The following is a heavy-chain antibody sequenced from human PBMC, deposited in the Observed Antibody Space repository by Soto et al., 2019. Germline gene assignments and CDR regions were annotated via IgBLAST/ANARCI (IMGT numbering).Heavy chain of an antibody. CDR1: GYSITNNG. D-gene: IGHD1-1*01. CDR3: GKDIRSGSIDY. Sequence: GGSLRLSCAASGYSITNNGMHWVRQAPGKGLEWVALIWAHGTNQYYADSVKGRFTVSRDTSTNTVYLQMNSLRAEDTARYYCGKDIRSGSIDYWGQGTLVTVSS. J-gene: IGHJ4*02. CDR2: IWAHGTNQ. V-gene: IGHV3-33*06.